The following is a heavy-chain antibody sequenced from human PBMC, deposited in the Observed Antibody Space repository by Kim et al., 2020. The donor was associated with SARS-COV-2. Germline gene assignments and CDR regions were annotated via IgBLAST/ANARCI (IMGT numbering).Heavy chain of an antibody. V-gene: IGHV3-48*04. CDR3: ARDGDSSGYQVSYYGMDV. D-gene: IGHD3-22*01. CDR2: ISSSSTI. J-gene: IGHJ6*01. Sequence: GGSLRLSCAASGFTFSSYSMNWVRQAPGKGLEWVSYISSSSTIYYADSVKGRFTISRDNAKNSLYLQMNSLRAEDTAVYYCARDGDSSGYQVSYYGMDV. CDR1: GFTFSSYS.